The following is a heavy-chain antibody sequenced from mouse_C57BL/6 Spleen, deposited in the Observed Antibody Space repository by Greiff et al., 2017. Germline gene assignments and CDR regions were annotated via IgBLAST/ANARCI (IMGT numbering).Heavy chain of an antibody. D-gene: IGHD2-12*01. Sequence: VQLVESGAELVKPGASVKLSCKASGYTFTEYTIHWVKQRSGKGLEWIGWFYPGSGSIKYNEKFKDKATLTADKSASTVYMELSRLTSEDSAVYFCARHAHYSPEAWFAYWGQGTLVTVSA. J-gene: IGHJ3*01. CDR3: ARHAHYSPEAWFAY. CDR2: FYPGSGSI. CDR1: GYTFTEYT. V-gene: IGHV1-62-2*01.